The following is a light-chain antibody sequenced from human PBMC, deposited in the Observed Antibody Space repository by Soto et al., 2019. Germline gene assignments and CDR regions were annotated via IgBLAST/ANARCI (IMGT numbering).Light chain of an antibody. CDR2: AAS. CDR1: QGIKNY. V-gene: IGKV1-27*01. Sequence: DIQVTQHPSSLSASVGDRVTITCRASQGIKNYLAWYQQKPGETPKLLIYAASTLESGIPPRFSGSGSGTDFTLTINNLQPEDVATYYCQRYYNAPFTFCGGTKVDIK. CDR3: QRYYNAPFT. J-gene: IGKJ4*01.